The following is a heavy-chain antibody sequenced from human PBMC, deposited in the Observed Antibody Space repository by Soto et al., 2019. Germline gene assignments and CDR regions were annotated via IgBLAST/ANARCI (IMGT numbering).Heavy chain of an antibody. CDR1: GFSFSTYI. Sequence: GGSLRLSCEASGFSFSTYIMHWVRQSPGKGLEWVSSIGRRSDIYYADSVKGRFTISRDNAKNSVSLQMNSLRDEDTAVYYCAREETAWPLAYGLDVWGQGTTVTVSS. CDR2: IGRRSDI. D-gene: IGHD2-21*02. V-gene: IGHV3-21*01. CDR3: AREETAWPLAYGLDV. J-gene: IGHJ6*02.